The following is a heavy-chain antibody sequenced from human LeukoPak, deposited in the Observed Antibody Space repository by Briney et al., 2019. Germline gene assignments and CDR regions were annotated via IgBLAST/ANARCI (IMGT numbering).Heavy chain of an antibody. CDR1: GFTFRSSW. CDR2: INGDGGST. Sequence: GGSLRLSCAASGFTFRSSWMHWVRQAPGKGLVWVSRINGDGGSTSYADSVKGRFTISRDNAKNTLYLQMNTLRAEDTAVYKCARGPYSLDSWGPGTLVTVSS. D-gene: IGHD2-21*01. CDR3: ARGPYSLDS. V-gene: IGHV3-74*01. J-gene: IGHJ4*02.